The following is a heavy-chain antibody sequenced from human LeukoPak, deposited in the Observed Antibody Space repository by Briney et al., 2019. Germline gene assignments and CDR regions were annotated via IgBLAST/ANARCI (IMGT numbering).Heavy chain of an antibody. J-gene: IGHJ6*02. CDR2: ISAYNGNT. Sequence: ASVKVSCKASGYTFTSYGISWVRQAPGQGLEWMGWISAYNGNTDYAQKLQGRVTMTTVTSTSTAYMELRSLRSDDTAVYYCAREDRYYYYGMDVWGQGTTVTVSS. V-gene: IGHV1-18*01. CDR3: AREDRYYYYGMDV. CDR1: GYTFTSYG.